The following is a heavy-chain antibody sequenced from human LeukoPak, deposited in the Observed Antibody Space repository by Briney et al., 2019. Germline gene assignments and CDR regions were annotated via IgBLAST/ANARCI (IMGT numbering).Heavy chain of an antibody. CDR3: ISGGGTADY. J-gene: IGHJ4*02. Sequence: GGSLRLSCAASGFTFSNAWMNWMGWARQAPGKGLECVGLTKIKTDDGTPDYAALVKGRFTISRDDSKNTVYLEMNSLETEDTAVYYCISGGGTADYWGQGTLVSVSS. CDR1: GFTFSNAW. V-gene: IGHV3-15*01. D-gene: IGHD1-1*01. CDR2: TKIKTDDGTP.